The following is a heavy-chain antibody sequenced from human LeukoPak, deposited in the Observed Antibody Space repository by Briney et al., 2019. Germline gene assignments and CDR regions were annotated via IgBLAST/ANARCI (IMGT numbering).Heavy chain of an antibody. D-gene: IGHD3-16*02. CDR3: ARDLIMITFGGVIVIPPVGY. V-gene: IGHV1-18*01. CDR1: GYTFTSYG. CDR2: ISAYNGNT. Sequence: ASVKVSCKASGYTFTSYGISWVRQAPGQGLEWMGWISAYNGNTNYAQKPQGRVTMTTDTSTSTAYMELRSLRSDDTAVYYCARDLIMITFGGVIVIPPVGYWGQGTLVTVSS. J-gene: IGHJ4*02.